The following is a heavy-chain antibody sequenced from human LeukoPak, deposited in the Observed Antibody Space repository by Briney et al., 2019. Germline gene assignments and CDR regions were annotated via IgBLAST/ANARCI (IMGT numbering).Heavy chain of an antibody. CDR2: ISGSGGST. V-gene: IGHV3-23*01. CDR3: AKILERGSPRPFDY. CDR1: GFTFSSYN. D-gene: IGHD3-16*01. J-gene: IGHJ4*02. Sequence: GGSLRLSCAASGFTFSSYNMNWVRQAPGKGLEWVSAISGSGGSTYYADSVKGRFTISRDNSKNTLYLQMNSLRAEDTAVYYCAKILERGSPRPFDYWGQGTLVTVSS.